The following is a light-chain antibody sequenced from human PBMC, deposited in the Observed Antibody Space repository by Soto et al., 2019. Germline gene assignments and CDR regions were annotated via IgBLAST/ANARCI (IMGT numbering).Light chain of an antibody. V-gene: IGKV3-11*01. CDR3: HQRQSWPRT. CDR1: QAVNTR. J-gene: IGKJ1*01. CDR2: LAS. Sequence: LSCRASQAVNTRLAWYHHRPGQAPRLLIYLASNRAAGVPARFSGSGSGTDFTLTISDVEPEDFAVYYCHQRQSWPRTFGQGTKVDIK.